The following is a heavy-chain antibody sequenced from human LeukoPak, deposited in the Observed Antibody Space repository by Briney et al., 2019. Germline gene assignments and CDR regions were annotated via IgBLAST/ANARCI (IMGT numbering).Heavy chain of an antibody. J-gene: IGHJ3*02. V-gene: IGHV4-59*08. Sequence: SETLSLTCTVSGGSISSYYWSWIRQPPRQGLEWIGYVFYSGSTNYNPSLTSRVTILVDASKNQFSLRLSSVTAADTAVYYCASDYSNYAAFDIWGQGTMVTVSS. CDR2: VFYSGST. CDR1: GGSISSYY. CDR3: ASDYSNYAAFDI. D-gene: IGHD4-11*01.